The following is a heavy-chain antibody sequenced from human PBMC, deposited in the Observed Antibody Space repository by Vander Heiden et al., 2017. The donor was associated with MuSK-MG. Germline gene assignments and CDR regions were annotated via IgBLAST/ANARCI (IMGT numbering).Heavy chain of an antibody. J-gene: IGHJ3*02. V-gene: IGHV3-72*01. CDR1: Y. D-gene: IGHD1-26*01. CDR3: ASSTTQQDAFDI. CDR2: TRNKANSYTT. Sequence: YGDWVRQAPGKGLEWVGRTRNKANSYTTEYAASVKGRFTISRDDSKNSLYLKMNSLKTEDTAVYYCASSTTQQDAFDIWGQGTMVTVSS.